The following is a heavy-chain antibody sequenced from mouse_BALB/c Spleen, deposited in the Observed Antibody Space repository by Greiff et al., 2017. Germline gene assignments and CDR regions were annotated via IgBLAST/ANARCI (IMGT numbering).Heavy chain of an antibody. Sequence: EVNVVESGGGLVKPGGSLKLSCAASGFTFSSYTMSWVRQTPEKRLEWVATISSGGSYTYYPDSVKGRFTISRDNAKNTLYLQMSSLKSEDTAMYYCTRAQLGQGWGQGTLVTVSA. V-gene: IGHV5-6-4*01. D-gene: IGHD4-1*02. CDR1: GFTFSSYT. J-gene: IGHJ3*01. CDR3: TRAQLGQG. CDR2: ISSGGSYT.